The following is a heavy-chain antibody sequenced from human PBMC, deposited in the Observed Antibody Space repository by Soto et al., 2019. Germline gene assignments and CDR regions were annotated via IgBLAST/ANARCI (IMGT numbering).Heavy chain of an antibody. Sequence: PGGSLRLSCAASGFTVSSNYMSWVRQAPGKGLEWVSVIYSVDSTYYADSVNGRFTISRDNSKNTLYLQMNSLSAEDTAVYYCSIDHHCSSTSCYAGAFDYWCQRTLVTVSS. D-gene: IGHD2-2*01. V-gene: IGHV3-66*01. CDR1: GFTVSSNY. CDR2: IYSVDST. CDR3: SIDHHCSSTSCYAGAFDY. J-gene: IGHJ4*02.